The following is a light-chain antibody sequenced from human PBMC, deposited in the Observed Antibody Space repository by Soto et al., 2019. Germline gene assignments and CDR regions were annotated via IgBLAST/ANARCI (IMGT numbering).Light chain of an antibody. Sequence: DIQMAQSPSSLSASVGDRVTITCQASQDISNYLNWYQQKPGKAPKLLTYDASNLETGVPSRFSGSGSGTDFTFTISSLQPEDIASCYCQQYDNLPRGTFGPGTQVDIK. CDR3: QQYDNLPRGT. V-gene: IGKV1-33*01. J-gene: IGKJ3*01. CDR1: QDISNY. CDR2: DAS.